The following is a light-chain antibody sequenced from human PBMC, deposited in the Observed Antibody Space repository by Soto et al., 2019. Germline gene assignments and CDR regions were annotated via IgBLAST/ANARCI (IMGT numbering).Light chain of an antibody. CDR3: QVWHRRSDHYV. J-gene: IGLJ1*01. V-gene: IGLV3-21*02. CDR1: NIGNIN. Sequence: SYELTQPPSVSVAPGQTATITCGGDNIGNINVHWYQQRPGQAPILVVYNDDDRPSGIPARFSGSNSGNTATLTISRVEAGDEADYYCQVWHRRSDHYVFGTGTKVTV. CDR2: NDD.